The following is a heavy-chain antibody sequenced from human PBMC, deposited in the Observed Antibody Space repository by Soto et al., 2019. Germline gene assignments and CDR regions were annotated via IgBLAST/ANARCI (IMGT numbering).Heavy chain of an antibody. J-gene: IGHJ5*02. V-gene: IGHV2-5*02. CDR1: GFSLSTSGVG. CDR3: AHSVSSGWSYNWFDP. CDR2: IYWDDDK. Sequence: QITLKESGPTLVKPTQTLTLTCTFSGFSLSTSGVGVGWIREPPGKALEWLALIYWDDDKHYSPSLKSRLTITKDTSKNQVVLTMTNMDPVDTATYYCAHSVSSGWSYNWFDPWGQRTLVTVSS. D-gene: IGHD6-19*01.